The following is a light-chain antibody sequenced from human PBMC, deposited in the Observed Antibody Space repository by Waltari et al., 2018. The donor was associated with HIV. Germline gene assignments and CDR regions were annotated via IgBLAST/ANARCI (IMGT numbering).Light chain of an antibody. CDR1: RSHIGTHP. CDR2: DNN. CDR3: ATWDDTQNGWV. V-gene: IGLV1-44*01. J-gene: IGLJ3*02. Sequence: QSVLTQPPSASGAPGHRVILSCSGRRSHIGTHPIIWYQHLPGTAPRLLIDDNNQRPSGVPDRFSGSKSGTSGSLAISGLQSEDETDYYCATWDDTQNGWVFGAGTKLTVL.